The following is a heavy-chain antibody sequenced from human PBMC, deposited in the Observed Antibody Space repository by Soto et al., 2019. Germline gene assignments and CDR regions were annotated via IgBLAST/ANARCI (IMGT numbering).Heavy chain of an antibody. V-gene: IGHV5-51*01. J-gene: IGHJ6*02. D-gene: IGHD3-10*01. CDR3: ARLYPGFGELLGGMDV. CDR1: GYSFTSYW. Sequence: PGESLKISCKGSGYSFTSYWIGWVCQMPGKGLEWMGIIYPGDSDTRYSPSFQGQVTISADKSISTAYLQWSSLKASDTAMYYCARLYPGFGELLGGMDVWGQGTTVTVSS. CDR2: IYPGDSDT.